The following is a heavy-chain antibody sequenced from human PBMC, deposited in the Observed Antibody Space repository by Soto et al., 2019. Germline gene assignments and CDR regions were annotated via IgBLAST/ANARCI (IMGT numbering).Heavy chain of an antibody. CDR2: IYYTGTT. Sequence: SETLSLTCTVCGGSISSYYWSWIRQPPGKGLEWIGYIYYTGTTTYNPSIKSRVTISVDSSKNQFSLNLTSVSAADTAVYYCARLDGFSQSIDSWGQGTLVTISS. CDR3: ARLDGFSQSIDS. D-gene: IGHD3-10*01. J-gene: IGHJ5*01. CDR1: GGSISSYY. V-gene: IGHV4-59*08.